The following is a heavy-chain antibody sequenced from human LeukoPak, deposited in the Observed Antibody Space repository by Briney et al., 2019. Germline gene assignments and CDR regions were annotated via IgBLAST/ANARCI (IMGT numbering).Heavy chain of an antibody. J-gene: IGHJ3*02. Sequence: PSETLSLTCTVSGVSISSGGYYWSWIRQHPGKGLEWIGYIYYSGSTYYNPSLKSRVTISVDTSKNQFSLKLSSVTAADTAVYYCARGKEPDRYDAFDIWGQGTMVTVSS. CDR3: ARGKEPDRYDAFDI. CDR2: IYYSGST. V-gene: IGHV4-31*03. D-gene: IGHD1-26*01. CDR1: GVSISSGGYY.